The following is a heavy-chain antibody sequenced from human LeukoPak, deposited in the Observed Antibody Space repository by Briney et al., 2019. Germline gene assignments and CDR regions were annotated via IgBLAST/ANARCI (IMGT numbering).Heavy chain of an antibody. CDR1: GYTFTSYD. D-gene: IGHD3-3*01. CDR2: MNPNSGNT. V-gene: IGHV1-8*01. Sequence: ASVKVSCKASGYTFTSYDINWVRQATGQGLEWMGWMNPNSGNTGYAQKFQGRVTMTRNTSISTAYMELSSLRSEDTAVYYCARGRQPYYDFWSGYYVDYWGQGTLVTVSS. J-gene: IGHJ4*02. CDR3: ARGRQPYYDFWSGYYVDY.